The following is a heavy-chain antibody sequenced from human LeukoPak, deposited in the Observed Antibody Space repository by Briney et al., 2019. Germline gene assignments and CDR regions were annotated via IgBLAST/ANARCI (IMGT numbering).Heavy chain of an antibody. Sequence: ASVKVSCKASGGTFSSYVISWVRQAPGKGLEWMGLVDPEDGETIYAEKFQGRVTITADTSTDTAYMELSSLRSEDTAVYYCATTAGNWGQGTLVTVSS. CDR3: ATTAGN. CDR2: VDPEDGET. V-gene: IGHV1-69-2*01. D-gene: IGHD1-26*01. J-gene: IGHJ4*02. CDR1: GGTFSSYV.